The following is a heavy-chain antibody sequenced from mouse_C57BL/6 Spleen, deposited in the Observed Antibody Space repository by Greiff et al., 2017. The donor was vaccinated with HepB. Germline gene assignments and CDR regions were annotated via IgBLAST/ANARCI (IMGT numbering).Heavy chain of an antibody. CDR1: GYTFTDYN. J-gene: IGHJ3*01. CDR2: INPNNGGT. CDR3: ARGGYSSGLAY. Sequence: EVQLQQSGPELVKPGASVKIPCKASGYTFTDYNMDWVKQSHGKSLEWIGDINPNNGGTIYNQKFKGKATLTVDKSSSKAYLELRSLTSKDTAVYYCARGGYSSGLAYWGQGTLVTVSA. D-gene: IGHD3-2*02. V-gene: IGHV1-18*01.